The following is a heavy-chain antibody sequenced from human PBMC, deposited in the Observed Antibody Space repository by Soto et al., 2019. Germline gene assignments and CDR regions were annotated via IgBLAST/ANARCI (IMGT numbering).Heavy chain of an antibody. J-gene: IGHJ4*02. CDR1: GGSVSSGSYY. CDR3: ARDPLHDGYCSGGSCSGVDY. D-gene: IGHD2-15*01. V-gene: IGHV4-61*01. Sequence: SETLSLTXTVSGGSVSSGSYYWSWIRQPPGKGLEWIGYIYYSGSTNYNPSLKSRVTISVDTSKNQFSLKLSSVTAADTAVYYCARDPLHDGYCSGGSCSGVDYWGQGTLVTVSS. CDR2: IYYSGST.